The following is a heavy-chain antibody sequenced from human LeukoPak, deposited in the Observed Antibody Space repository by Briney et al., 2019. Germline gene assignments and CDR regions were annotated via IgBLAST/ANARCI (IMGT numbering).Heavy chain of an antibody. CDR3: ARTTTLTSLFDY. D-gene: IGHD4-11*01. CDR1: GYTFTSYY. V-gene: IGHV1-46*01. Sequence: GASVKVSCKASGYTFTSYYMHWVRQAPGQGLEWMGIINPSGGSTSYAQKFQGRVTMTRDTSINTAYMELSSLRFDDTAIYYCARTTTLTSLFDYWGQGTLVTVSS. J-gene: IGHJ4*02. CDR2: INPSGGST.